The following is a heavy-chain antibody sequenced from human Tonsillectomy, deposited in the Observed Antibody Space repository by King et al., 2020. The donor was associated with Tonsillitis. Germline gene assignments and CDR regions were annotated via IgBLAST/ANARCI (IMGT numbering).Heavy chain of an antibody. D-gene: IGHD2-15*01. CDR2: IYYSGST. CDR3: ARRRQAATVSESDY. V-gene: IGHV4-30-4*08. Sequence: QLQESGPGLVKPSQTLSLTCTVSGGSITSGHYYWNWIRQHPGKGLEWIGYIYYSGSTYYNPSLKSRVTISVDTSKNQFSLKLSSVTAADTAVYYCARRRQAATVSESDYWGQGTLVTVSS. J-gene: IGHJ4*02. CDR1: GGSITSGHYY.